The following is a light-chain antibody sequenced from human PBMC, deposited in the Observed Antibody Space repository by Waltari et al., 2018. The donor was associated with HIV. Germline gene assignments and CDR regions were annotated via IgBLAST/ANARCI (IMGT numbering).Light chain of an antibody. CDR3: QQSYSTPFT. Sequence: DIQMTQSPSSLSASVGHSVTITCRASQSISTYLSWYQQKPGKAPKLLIYAASSLQSGVPSRFSGRGSGTDFTLTISSLQPEDFATFYCQQSYSTPFTFGPGTKVDIK. V-gene: IGKV1-39*01. CDR1: QSISTY. J-gene: IGKJ3*01. CDR2: AAS.